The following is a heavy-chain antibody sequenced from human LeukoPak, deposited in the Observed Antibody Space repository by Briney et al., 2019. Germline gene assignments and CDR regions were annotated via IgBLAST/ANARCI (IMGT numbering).Heavy chain of an antibody. CDR2: ISYDGSNK. V-gene: IGHV3-30*18. Sequence: GGSLRLSCAASGFTFSSYGMHWVRQAPGKGLEWVAVISYDGSNKYYADSVKGRFTISRDNSKNPLYLQMNSLRAEDTAVYYCAKGFLEWLWDSMDVWGQGTTVTVSS. J-gene: IGHJ6*02. CDR3: AKGFLEWLWDSMDV. CDR1: GFTFSSYG. D-gene: IGHD3-3*01.